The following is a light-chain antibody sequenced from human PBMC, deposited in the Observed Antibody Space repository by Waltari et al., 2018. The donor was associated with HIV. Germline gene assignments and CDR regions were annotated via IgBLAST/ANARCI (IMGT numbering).Light chain of an antibody. V-gene: IGKV3-15*01. J-gene: IGKJ1*01. CDR2: GAS. CDR1: PDIYIK. Sequence: EIIMTQSPATVSVSPGERATLSCRASPDIYIKLAWYQLKPGQAPRNLIYGASTRATGIPARFSGSGSGTEFTLTINSLQSEDFAIYFCQQYNDWPPTFGQGTKV. CDR3: QQYNDWPPT.